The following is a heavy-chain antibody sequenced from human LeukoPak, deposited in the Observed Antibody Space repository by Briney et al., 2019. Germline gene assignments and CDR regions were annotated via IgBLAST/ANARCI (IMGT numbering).Heavy chain of an antibody. J-gene: IGHJ6*03. Sequence: GASVKVSCKASGGTFSNNPISWVRQAPGQGLEWMGEIIPIFGTANYAQKFQGRVTITADESTSTAYMELSSLRSEDTAVYYCARGANYYGSGSYYTLYYYYYMDVWGKGTTVTISS. V-gene: IGHV1-69*01. CDR3: ARGANYYGSGSYYTLYYYYYMDV. CDR1: GGTFSNNP. CDR2: IIPIFGTA. D-gene: IGHD3-10*01.